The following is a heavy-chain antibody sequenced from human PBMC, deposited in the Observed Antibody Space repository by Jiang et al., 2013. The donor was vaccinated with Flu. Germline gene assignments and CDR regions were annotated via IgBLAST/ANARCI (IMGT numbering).Heavy chain of an antibody. Sequence: GAEVKKPGALVQVSCKASGYTFSSYAIFWVRQAPGQSLEWMGWINAGNGNTKYSQKFQDRVTITRDTSANTVYLDLSSLRSEDTALYYCARAGPQQLRYWGQGTLVTVSS. J-gene: IGHJ4*02. CDR3: ARAGPQQLRY. CDR1: GYTFSSYA. D-gene: IGHD6-13*01. CDR2: INAGNGNT. V-gene: IGHV1-3*01.